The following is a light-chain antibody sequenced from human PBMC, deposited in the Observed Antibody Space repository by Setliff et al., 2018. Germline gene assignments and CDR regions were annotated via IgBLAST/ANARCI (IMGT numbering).Light chain of an antibody. CDR1: NSNIGSNS. Sequence: QSALTQTPSASGTPGQRVAISCSGSNSNIGSNSVSWFQQLPGTAPNLLIYRDNQRPSGVPDRFSGSRSGTSASLAISGLQPEDEADYYCGSWDDSLNGPVFGGGTKVTVL. CDR2: RDN. V-gene: IGLV1-44*01. J-gene: IGLJ2*01. CDR3: GSWDDSLNGPV.